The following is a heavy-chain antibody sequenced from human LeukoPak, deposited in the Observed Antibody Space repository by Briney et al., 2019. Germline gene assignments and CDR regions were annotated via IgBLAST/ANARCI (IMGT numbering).Heavy chain of an antibody. CDR1: GGTFSSYA. CDR3: ARDAIAAVYDAFDI. Sequence: ASVKVSCKASGGTFSSYAISWVRQAPGQGLEWMGRIIPIFGTANYAQKFQGRVTITTDESTNTAYMELSSLRSEETAVYYCARDAIAAVYDAFDIWGQGTMVTVSS. CDR2: IIPIFGTA. V-gene: IGHV1-69*05. D-gene: IGHD6-13*01. J-gene: IGHJ3*02.